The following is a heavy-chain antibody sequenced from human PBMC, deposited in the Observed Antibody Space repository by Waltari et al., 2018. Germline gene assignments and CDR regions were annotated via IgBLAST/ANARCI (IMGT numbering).Heavy chain of an antibody. CDR3: ARGWLQVAPPYYYYMDV. V-gene: IGHV4-34*01. CDR1: GGSFRGYY. D-gene: IGHD6-19*01. J-gene: IGHJ6*03. Sequence: QVQLLQWGAGLLKPSETLSLTCAVSGGSFRGYYWSWLRLLPGKGLEWLGEIHHNASPDYNPSLKSRATISIETSKNQFSLKLDSVTAADTGVYYCARGWLQVAPPYYYYMDVWDRGTAVTVSS. CDR2: IHHNASP.